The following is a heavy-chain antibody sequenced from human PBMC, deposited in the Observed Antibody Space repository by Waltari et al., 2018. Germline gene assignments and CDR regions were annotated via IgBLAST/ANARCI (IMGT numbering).Heavy chain of an antibody. CDR2: IKQDGSEK. D-gene: IGHD3-10*01. V-gene: IGHV3-7*01. Sequence: EVQLVESGGGLVQPGGSLRLSCAASGFPFSSHWMSWVRQAPGKGLEWVANIKQDGSEKYYVDSVKGRFTISRDNAKNSLYLQMNSLRAEDTAVYYCARDQYYYGSGRNFDYWGQGTLVTVSS. CDR3: ARDQYYYGSGRNFDY. CDR1: GFPFSSHW. J-gene: IGHJ4*02.